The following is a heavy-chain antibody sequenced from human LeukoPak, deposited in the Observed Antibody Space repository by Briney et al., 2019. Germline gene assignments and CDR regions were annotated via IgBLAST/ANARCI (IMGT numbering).Heavy chain of an antibody. D-gene: IGHD1-1*01. CDR1: GGTFSRYA. J-gene: IGHJ6*03. V-gene: IGHV1-69*05. CDR2: IIPIFGTA. CDR3: ASSSTGTTRDYYYYYYYMDV. Sequence: ASVKVSFKASGGTFSRYAISWVRQAPGQGLEWMGGIIPIFGTANYAQKFQGRVTITTDESTSTAYMELSSLRSEDTAVYYCASSSTGTTRDYYYYYYYMDVWGKGTTVTVSS.